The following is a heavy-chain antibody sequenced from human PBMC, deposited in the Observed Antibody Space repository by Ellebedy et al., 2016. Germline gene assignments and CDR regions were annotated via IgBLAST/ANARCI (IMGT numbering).Heavy chain of an antibody. CDR2: INPSGGST. D-gene: IGHD3-10*01. Sequence: ALVKVSCXASGYTFTSYYMHWVRQAPGQGLEWMGIINPSGGSTSYAQKFQGRVTMTEDTSTDTAYMELSSLRSEDTAVYYCASSPMDSGSYLGTEGDYWGQGTLVTVSS. CDR3: ASSPMDSGSYLGTEGDY. J-gene: IGHJ4*02. V-gene: IGHV1-46*01. CDR1: GYTFTSYY.